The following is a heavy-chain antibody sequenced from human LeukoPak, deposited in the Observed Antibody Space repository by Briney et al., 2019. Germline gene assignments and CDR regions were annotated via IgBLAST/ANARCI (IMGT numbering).Heavy chain of an antibody. V-gene: IGHV1-18*01. D-gene: IGHD1-1*01. CDR1: GYTFTTYG. CDR2: IDAYNGNT. Sequence: ASVKVSCNASGYTFTTYGISWVRQAPGQGLEWMGWIDAYNGNTNYAQNLQGRVTMTTDTSTSTAYMELRSLRSDDTAVYYCARAGSYYYMDVWGKGTTVTVSS. CDR3: ARAGSYYYMDV. J-gene: IGHJ6*03.